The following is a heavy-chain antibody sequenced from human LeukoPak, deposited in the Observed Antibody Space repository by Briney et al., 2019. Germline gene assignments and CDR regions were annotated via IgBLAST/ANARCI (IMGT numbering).Heavy chain of an antibody. CDR3: ARRIAAAGNNWFDP. CDR1: GFTFSSYS. D-gene: IGHD6-13*01. CDR2: ISSSSSYI. J-gene: IGHJ5*02. Sequence: GGSLRLSCAASGFTFSSYSMNWVRQAPGKGLEWVSSISSSSSYIYYADSVKGRFTISRDNAKNSLYLRMNSLRAEDTAVYYCARRIAAAGNNWFDPWGQGTLVTVSS. V-gene: IGHV3-21*01.